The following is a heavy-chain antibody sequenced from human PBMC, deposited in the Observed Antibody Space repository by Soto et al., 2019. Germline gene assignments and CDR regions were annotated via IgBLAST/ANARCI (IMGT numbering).Heavy chain of an antibody. J-gene: IGHJ6*02. CDR1: GFTFSSYG. CDR3: AKGGGSGYSYGSNYYYYYGMDV. CDR2: ISYDGSNK. D-gene: IGHD5-18*01. V-gene: IGHV3-30*18. Sequence: LRLSCAASGFTFSSYGMHWVRQAPGKGLEWVAVISYDGSNKYYADSVKGRFTISRDNSKNTLYLQMNSLRAEDTAVYYCAKGGGSGYSYGSNYYYYYGMDVWGQGTTVTVSS.